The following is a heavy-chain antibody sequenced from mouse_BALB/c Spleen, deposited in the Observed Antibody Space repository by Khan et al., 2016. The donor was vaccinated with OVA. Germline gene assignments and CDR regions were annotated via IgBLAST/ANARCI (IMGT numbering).Heavy chain of an antibody. CDR1: GYSITSDYA. CDR3: ARWDYDAPNY. J-gene: IGHJ2*01. CDR2: ISYSGST. D-gene: IGHD2-4*01. V-gene: IGHV3-2*02. Sequence: EVKLLESGPGLVKPSQSLSLTCTVTGYSITSDYAWNWIRQFPGNKLEWMGFISYSGSTSYNPSLKSRICITRDTSKNQFFLQLNSVTTEDTATYYCARWDYDAPNYWGQGTTLTVSS.